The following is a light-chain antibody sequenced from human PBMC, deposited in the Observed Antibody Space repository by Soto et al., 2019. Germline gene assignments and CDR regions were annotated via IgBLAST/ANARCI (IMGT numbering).Light chain of an antibody. CDR3: AAWDDSLNGVL. V-gene: IGLV1-44*01. J-gene: IGLJ2*01. Sequence: QSALTQPPSASGTPGQRVTISCSGSNSNIGSNPVHWYQQLPGTAPKLLIHNNNQRRSGVPDRFSGSKSGTSASLAISGLQSEDEAAYYCAAWDDSLNGVLFGGGTKLTVL. CDR1: NSNIGSNP. CDR2: NNN.